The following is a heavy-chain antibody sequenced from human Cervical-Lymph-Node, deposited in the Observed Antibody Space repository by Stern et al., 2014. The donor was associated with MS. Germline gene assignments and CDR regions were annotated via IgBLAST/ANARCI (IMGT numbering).Heavy chain of an antibody. J-gene: IGHJ4*02. CDR2: VSAYNGDT. V-gene: IGHV1-18*01. Sequence: QVQLVQSGAEVKKPGASVKVSCKVSGYTFTRFGISWVRQAPGQGLEWKGWVSAYNGDTNYAQKLQGRVTMTTDTSTSTAYMELTSLRSNDTAVYYCAKVGRAADGTGGPFDYWGQGTLVTVSS. CDR3: AKVGRAADGTGGPFDY. CDR1: GYTFTRFG. D-gene: IGHD6-13*01.